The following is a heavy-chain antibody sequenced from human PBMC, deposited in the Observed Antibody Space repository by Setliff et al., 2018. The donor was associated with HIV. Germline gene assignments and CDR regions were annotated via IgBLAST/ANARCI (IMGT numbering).Heavy chain of an antibody. D-gene: IGHD6-13*01. CDR2: IYYGGNT. Sequence: SETLSLTCAVYGGSFSGYYWSWIRQPPGKGLEWIGSIYYGGNTNYNPSLERRVTISADTSQNQFSLNLTSVTAADTAVYYCAGSSSYSFDFWGQGTLVTVSS. CDR1: GGSFSGYY. V-gene: IGHV4-34*01. CDR3: AGSSSYSFDF. J-gene: IGHJ4*02.